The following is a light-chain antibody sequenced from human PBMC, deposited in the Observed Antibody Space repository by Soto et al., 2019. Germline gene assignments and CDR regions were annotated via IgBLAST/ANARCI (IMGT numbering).Light chain of an antibody. CDR3: MQTLQTPFT. V-gene: IGKV2-28*01. Sequence: DIVLTQSPLSLPVTPGEPASISCKSSQSLLHSDGYKYLDWYVQKAGQSPQLLIYLGSHRASGVPDRLSGSGYGTDFTLKISKLEADDVGVYYCMQTLQTPFTFGPGTKVDIK. CDR1: QSLLHSDGYKY. J-gene: IGKJ3*01. CDR2: LGS.